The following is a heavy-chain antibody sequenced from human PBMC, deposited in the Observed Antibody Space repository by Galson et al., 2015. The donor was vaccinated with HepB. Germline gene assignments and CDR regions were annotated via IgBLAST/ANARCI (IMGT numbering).Heavy chain of an antibody. Sequence: SVKVSCKASGYTLSSYGMTWVRQAPGQGLEWMGWISAYNGNTEYAQKLQGRVTMTTDTSTSTAYMELRSLRPDDTAVYYCARDGAGYNFWHGFDMWGQGTLVTVSP. CDR2: ISAYNGNT. J-gene: IGHJ3*02. D-gene: IGHD5-24*01. CDR1: GYTLSSYG. CDR3: ARDGAGYNFWHGFDM. V-gene: IGHV1-18*01.